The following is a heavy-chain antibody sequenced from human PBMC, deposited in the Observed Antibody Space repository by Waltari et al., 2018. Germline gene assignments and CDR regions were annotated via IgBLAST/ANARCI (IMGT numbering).Heavy chain of an antibody. Sequence: EVQLVESGGGVVRPGGCLRLPYADSGFNFGNEGMRWVGQAPGKGLEWVSGINWNGGSTGYADSEKGRFTISRDNAKNSLYLQMNSLRAEDTALYYCAQSLGPLDAFDIWGQGTMVTVSS. CDR2: INWNGGST. J-gene: IGHJ3*02. V-gene: IGHV3-20*03. D-gene: IGHD3-16*01. CDR1: GFNFGNEG. CDR3: AQSLGPLDAFDI.